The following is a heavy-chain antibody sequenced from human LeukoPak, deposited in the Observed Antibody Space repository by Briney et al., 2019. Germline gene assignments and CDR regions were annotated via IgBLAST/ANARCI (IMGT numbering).Heavy chain of an antibody. CDR1: GGTFSSYA. CDR3: ARGKDCSGGSCYSNWFDP. J-gene: IGHJ5*02. V-gene: IGHV1-69*05. D-gene: IGHD2-15*01. Sequence: GSSVKVSCKASGGTFSSYAISWVRQAPGQGLEWMGGIIPIFGTANYAQKFQGRVTITTDESTSTAYMELSSLRSEDTAVYYCARGKDCSGGSCYSNWFDPWGQGTLVTVSS. CDR2: IIPIFGTA.